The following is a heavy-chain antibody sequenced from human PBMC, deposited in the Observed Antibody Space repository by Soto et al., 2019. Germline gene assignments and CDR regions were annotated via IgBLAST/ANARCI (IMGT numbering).Heavy chain of an antibody. Sequence: TSETLSLTCAVSGGSISGGGFSWSWIRQPPGKGLEWIGYILHTGGTQYNPSLKSRVSMSVDKSKNQFSLHLTSVTAADTAVYYCARLQFGEGFDYWGRGALVTVSS. CDR1: GGSISGGGFS. D-gene: IGHD3-10*01. J-gene: IGHJ4*02. CDR3: ARLQFGEGFDY. CDR2: ILHTGGT. V-gene: IGHV4-30-2*01.